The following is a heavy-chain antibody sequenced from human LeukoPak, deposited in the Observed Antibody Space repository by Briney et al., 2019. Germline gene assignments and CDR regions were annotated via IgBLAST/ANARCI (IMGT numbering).Heavy chain of an antibody. CDR3: ARDRWKGSSSWCPADY. CDR1: EFTFSSYA. V-gene: IGHV3-30-3*01. D-gene: IGHD6-13*01. Sequence: PGGSLRLSCAASEFTFSSYAMHWVRQAPGKGLEWVAVISYDGSNKYYADPVKGRFTISRDNSKNTLYLQMNSLRAEDTAVYYCARDRWKGSSSWCPADYWGQGTLVTVSS. CDR2: ISYDGSNK. J-gene: IGHJ4*02.